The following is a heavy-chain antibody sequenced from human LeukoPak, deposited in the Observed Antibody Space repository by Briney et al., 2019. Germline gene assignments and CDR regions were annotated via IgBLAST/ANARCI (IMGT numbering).Heavy chain of an antibody. J-gene: IGHJ4*02. V-gene: IGHV3-64*01. Sequence: GGSLRLSCAASGFTFSSYAMHWVRQAPGKGLECVSAISSNGGSTYYANSVKGRFTISRDNSKNTLYLQMGSLRAEDMAVYYCARDGFDYWGQGTLVTVSS. CDR3: ARDGFDY. CDR2: ISSNGGST. CDR1: GFTFSSYA.